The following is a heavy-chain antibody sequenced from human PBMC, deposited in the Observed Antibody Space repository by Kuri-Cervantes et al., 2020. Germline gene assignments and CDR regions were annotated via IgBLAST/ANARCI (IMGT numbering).Heavy chain of an antibody. CDR1: GFTFSSYA. D-gene: IGHD3-22*01. CDR2: IWYDGSNK. CDR3: ARDNYYDSSGYPPGFGY. J-gene: IGHJ4*02. Sequence: GGSLRLSCAASGFTFSSYAMHWVRQAPGKGLEWVAVIWYDGSNKYYADSVKGRFTISRDNSKNTLYLQVNSLRAEDTAVYYCARDNYYDSSGYPPGFGYWGQGTLVTVSS. V-gene: IGHV3-33*08.